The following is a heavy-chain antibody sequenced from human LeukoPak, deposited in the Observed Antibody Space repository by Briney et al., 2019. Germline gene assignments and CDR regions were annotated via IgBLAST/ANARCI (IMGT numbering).Heavy chain of an antibody. J-gene: IGHJ4*02. Sequence: SVKVSCKASGGTFSSYAISWVRQAPGQGLEWMGGIIPIFGTANYAQKFQGRVTITADKSTSTAYMELSSLRSEDTAVYYCARDSSLDGSSGPLDYWGQGTLVAVSS. CDR1: GGTFSSYA. V-gene: IGHV1-69*06. CDR2: IIPIFGTA. D-gene: IGHD3-22*01. CDR3: ARDSSLDGSSGPLDY.